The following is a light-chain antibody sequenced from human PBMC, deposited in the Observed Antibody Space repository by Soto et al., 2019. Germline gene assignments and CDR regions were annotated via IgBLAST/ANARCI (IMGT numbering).Light chain of an antibody. J-gene: IGLJ1*01. CDR3: SSYTSRSTLGV. CDR1: SSDVGGYNY. CDR2: EVT. V-gene: IGLV2-14*01. Sequence: QSALTQPASVSGSPGQSITISCTGTSSDVGGYNYVSWYQQHPDKAPKLMIYEVTNRPSGVSNRFSGSKSGNTVSLTISGLQAEDEADYYCSSYTSRSTLGVFGTGTKVTVL.